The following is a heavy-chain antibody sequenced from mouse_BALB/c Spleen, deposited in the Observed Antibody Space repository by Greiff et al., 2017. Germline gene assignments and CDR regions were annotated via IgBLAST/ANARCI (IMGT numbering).Heavy chain of an antibody. D-gene: IGHD2-2*01. J-gene: IGHJ2*01. CDR1: GYTFTDYA. Sequence: QVQLQQSGAELVRPGVSVKISCKGSGYTFTDYAMHWVKQSHANSLEWIGVISTYYGDASYNQKFKGKATMTVDKSSSTAYMELARLTSEDSAIYYCARGYDVVFDYWGQGTTLTVSS. CDR2: ISTYYGDA. CDR3: ARGYDVVFDY. V-gene: IGHV1S137*01.